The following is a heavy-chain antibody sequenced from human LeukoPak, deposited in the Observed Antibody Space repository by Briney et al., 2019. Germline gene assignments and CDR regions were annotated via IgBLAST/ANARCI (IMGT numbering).Heavy chain of an antibody. CDR1: GYSFTTYW. V-gene: IGHV5-51*01. J-gene: IGHJ4*02. D-gene: IGHD5-24*01. CDR2: IYPGDSDT. Sequence: GESLKISCKGSGYSFTTYWIGWVRQMPGKGLEWMGTIYPGDSDTRYSPSFQGQVTISADKSISTAYLQWSSLKASDTAMYYCARRGDGHNSAIRSFDYWGQGTLVIVSS. CDR3: ARRGDGHNSAIRSFDY.